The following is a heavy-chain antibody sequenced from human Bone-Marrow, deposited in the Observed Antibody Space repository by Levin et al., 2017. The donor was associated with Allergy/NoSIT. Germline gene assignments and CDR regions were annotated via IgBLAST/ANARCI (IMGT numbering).Heavy chain of an antibody. D-gene: IGHD3-3*01. CDR3: ATAPQTGGDDYDLWSGYFLDY. CDR2: ILPMFGTT. Sequence: KISCKASRGTFSSFSIIWVRQDPGQGLEWLGSILPMFGTTNYAQNFQGRVTITADESTTTAYLELNSLRSEDTAVYYCATAPQTGGDDYDLWSGYFLDYWGQGTLVTVSP. J-gene: IGHJ4*02. V-gene: IGHV1-69*15. CDR1: RGTFSSFS.